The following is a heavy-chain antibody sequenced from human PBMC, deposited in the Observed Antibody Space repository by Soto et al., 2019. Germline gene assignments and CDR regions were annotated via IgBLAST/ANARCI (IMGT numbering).Heavy chain of an antibody. CDR3: AKEEEGDNWNYVPEDLAYDY. Sequence: GGSLRLSCAASGFTFSSYGMHWVRQAPGKGLEWVAVISYDGSNKYYADSLKGRFTISRDNSKNTLYLQMNSLRAEDTAVYYCAKEEEGDNWNYVPEDLAYDYWGQGTLVTVSS. D-gene: IGHD1-7*01. J-gene: IGHJ4*02. CDR2: ISYDGSNK. CDR1: GFTFSSYG. V-gene: IGHV3-30*18.